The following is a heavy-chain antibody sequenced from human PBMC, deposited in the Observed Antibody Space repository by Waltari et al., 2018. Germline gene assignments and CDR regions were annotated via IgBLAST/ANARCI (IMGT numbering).Heavy chain of an antibody. CDR2: ILPIFGTA. D-gene: IGHD3-3*01. J-gene: IGHJ4*02. CDR3: ARGLHDLWSGQHNPAGY. Sequence: QVQLVQSGAEVKKPGSSVKVSCKASGGTFSSYAISWVRQAPGQGLEWRGGILPIFGTANYAQKCQGRVTITADESTSTAYMGLSSLRSEDTAVYYCARGLHDLWSGQHNPAGYWGQGTLVTVSS. V-gene: IGHV1-69*01. CDR1: GGTFSSYA.